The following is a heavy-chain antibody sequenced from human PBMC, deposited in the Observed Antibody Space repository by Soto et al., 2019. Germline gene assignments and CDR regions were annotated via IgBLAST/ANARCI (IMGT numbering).Heavy chain of an antibody. Sequence: SETLSLTCTVSGGSISSYYWSWIRQPPGKGLEWIGYIYYSGSTNYNPSLKSRVTISVDTSKNQFSLKLSSVTAADTAVYYCARLSYDILTGYARGFDPWGQGTLVTVSS. V-gene: IGHV4-59*08. CDR1: GGSISSYY. D-gene: IGHD3-9*01. J-gene: IGHJ5*02. CDR2: IYYSGST. CDR3: ARLSYDILTGYARGFDP.